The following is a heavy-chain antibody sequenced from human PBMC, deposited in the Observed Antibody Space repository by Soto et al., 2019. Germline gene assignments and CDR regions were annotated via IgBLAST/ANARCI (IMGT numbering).Heavy chain of an antibody. J-gene: IGHJ6*03. Sequence: QVQLVESGGGVVQPGRSLRLSCAASGFTFSSYGMHWVRQAPGKGLEWVAAIWYDGSNKYYADSVKGRFTISRDKSKSALYRQMKSLSAEATAVYYCARTARELESCYYYMDVWGKGTTVTVSS. CDR3: ARTARELESCYYYMDV. V-gene: IGHV3-33*01. CDR1: GFTFSSYG. D-gene: IGHD1-1*01. CDR2: IWYDGSNK.